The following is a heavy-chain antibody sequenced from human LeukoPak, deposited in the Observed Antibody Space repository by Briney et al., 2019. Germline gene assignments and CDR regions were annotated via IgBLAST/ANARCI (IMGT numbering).Heavy chain of an antibody. CDR1: GGSISSSSYY. V-gene: IGHV4-39*01. D-gene: IGHD4-17*01. Sequence: SETLSLTCTVSGGSISSSSYYWGWIRQPPGKGLEWIGSPYYSGSTYYNPSLKSRVTISVDTSKNQFSLKLNSVTAADTAVYYCARHSGMTTVTAYLDYWGQGTLVTVSS. CDR3: ARHSGMTTVTAYLDY. CDR2: PYYSGST. J-gene: IGHJ4*02.